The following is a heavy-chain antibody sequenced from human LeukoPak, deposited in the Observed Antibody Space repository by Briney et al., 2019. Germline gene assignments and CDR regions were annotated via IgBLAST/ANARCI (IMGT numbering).Heavy chain of an antibody. CDR2: ISYEESKK. J-gene: IGHJ4*02. Sequence: GGSLRLSCAASGFTYSSYAMHWARQAPGKGLEWEALISYEESKKYYADSVKSRFTIYRDNSKNTLYLQMNSLRAEDTAVYYCARDRYYDFWSGYYMSYYFDYWGQGTLVTVSS. CDR1: GFTYSSYA. CDR3: ARDRYYDFWSGYYMSYYFDY. V-gene: IGHV3-30-3*01. D-gene: IGHD3-3*01.